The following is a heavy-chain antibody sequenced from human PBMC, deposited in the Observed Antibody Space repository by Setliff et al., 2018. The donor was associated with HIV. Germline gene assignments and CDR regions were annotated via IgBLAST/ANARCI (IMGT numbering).Heavy chain of an antibody. Sequence: LRLSCAASGFTFSSYSMNWVRQAPGKGLEWVSSISRSSTSIYYADSVKGRFTISRDNAKNSLYLQMNSLRAEDTAVYYCTRDYAYDWNSVMDVWGKGTTVTVSS. CDR2: ISRSSTSI. CDR3: TRDYAYDWNSVMDV. D-gene: IGHD1-20*01. CDR1: GFTFSSYS. V-gene: IGHV3-21*01. J-gene: IGHJ6*03.